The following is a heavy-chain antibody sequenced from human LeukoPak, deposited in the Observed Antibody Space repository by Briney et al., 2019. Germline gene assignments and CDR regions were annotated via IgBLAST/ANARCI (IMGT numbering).Heavy chain of an antibody. CDR1: GGSFSGYY. CDR2: INHSGST. J-gene: IGHJ5*02. CDR3: ARGGAHSSGWGNNWFDP. Sequence: SETLSLTCAVYGGSFSGYYWSWLRQPPGKGLEWIGEINHSGSTNYNPSLKSRVTISVDTSKNQFSLKLSSVTAADTAVYYCARGGAHSSGWGNNWFDPWGQGTLVTVSS. V-gene: IGHV4-34*01. D-gene: IGHD6-19*01.